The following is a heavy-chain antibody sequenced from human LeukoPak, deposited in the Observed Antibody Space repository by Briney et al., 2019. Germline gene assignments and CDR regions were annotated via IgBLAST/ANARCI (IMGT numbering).Heavy chain of an antibody. CDR3: ARDGTDVLLWFGESGYNWFDP. Sequence: SETLSLTCAVYGGSFSGYYWSWIRQPPGKGLEWIGEINHSESTNYNPSLKSRVTISVDTSKNQFSLKLSSVTAADTAVYYCARDGTDVLLWFGESGYNWFDPWGQGTLVTVSS. CDR2: INHSEST. V-gene: IGHV4-34*01. CDR1: GGSFSGYY. D-gene: IGHD3-10*01. J-gene: IGHJ5*02.